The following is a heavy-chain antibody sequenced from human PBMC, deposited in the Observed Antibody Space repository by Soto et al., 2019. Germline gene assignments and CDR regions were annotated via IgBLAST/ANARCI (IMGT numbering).Heavy chain of an antibody. CDR1: GGSISSYY. Sequence: PSETLSLTCTVSGGSISSYYWRWIRQPPGKGLEWIGYIYYSGSTNYNPSLKSRVTISVDTSKNQFSLKLSSVTAADTAVYYCARLYSSEDPFDYWGQGTLVTVSS. V-gene: IGHV4-59*08. J-gene: IGHJ4*02. CDR3: ARLYSSEDPFDY. D-gene: IGHD6-25*01. CDR2: IYYSGST.